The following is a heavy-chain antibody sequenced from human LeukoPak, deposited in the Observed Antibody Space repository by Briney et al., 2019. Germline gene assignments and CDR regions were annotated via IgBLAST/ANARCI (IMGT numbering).Heavy chain of an antibody. CDR2: ISSSSSYI. J-gene: IGHJ3*02. Sequence: PGGSLRLSCAASGFTFSSYAMGWVRQAPGKGLEWVSSISSSSSYIYYADSVKGRFTISRDNAKNSLYLQMNSLRAEDTAVYYCARAPWHRWLQLGAFDIWGQGTMVTVSS. D-gene: IGHD5-24*01. CDR3: ARAPWHRWLQLGAFDI. V-gene: IGHV3-21*01. CDR1: GFTFSSYA.